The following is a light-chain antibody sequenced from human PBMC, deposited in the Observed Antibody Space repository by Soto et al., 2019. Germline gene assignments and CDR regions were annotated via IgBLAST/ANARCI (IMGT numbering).Light chain of an antibody. CDR3: QQYYTWRRT. V-gene: IGKV3-15*01. Sequence: EIFMTQSPATLSVSPGERVALSCRASQSVSSSLAWYQQRPGQAPRLLIYAASIRATGIPARFSGSGSGTEFTLTISGLQFEDFALYHCQQYYTWRRTFGQGTKVDIK. CDR1: QSVSSS. J-gene: IGKJ1*01. CDR2: AAS.